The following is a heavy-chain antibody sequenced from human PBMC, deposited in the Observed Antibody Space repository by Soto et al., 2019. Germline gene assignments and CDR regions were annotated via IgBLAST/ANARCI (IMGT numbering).Heavy chain of an antibody. CDR1: GGSISSSNW. CDR2: IYHSGST. V-gene: IGHV4-4*02. Sequence: SETLSLTCAVSGGSISSSNWWSWVRQPPGKGLEWIGEIYHSGSTNYNPSLKSRVTISVDKSKNQFSLKLSSVTAADTAVYYCARVVTMVRGATYYYYGMDVWGQGTTVTV. CDR3: ARVVTMVRGATYYYYGMDV. D-gene: IGHD3-10*01. J-gene: IGHJ6*02.